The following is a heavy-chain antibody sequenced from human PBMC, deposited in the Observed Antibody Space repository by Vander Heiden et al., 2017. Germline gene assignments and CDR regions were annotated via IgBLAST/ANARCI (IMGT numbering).Heavy chain of an antibody. CDR2: IGWNSDNI. D-gene: IGHD2-15*01. V-gene: IGHV3-9*01. CDR1: GFPFDDYA. J-gene: IGHJ6*02. CDR3: AKDVYCSGGSCHFGMDV. Sequence: EAQLVESGGGLVQPGRSLRLSCAASGFPFDDYAMHWVRQAPGKGLEWFSGIGWNSDNIDYADSVKGRFTISRDNAKNSLYLQMNSLRPEDTALYYCAKDVYCSGGSCHFGMDVWGQGTTVTVSS.